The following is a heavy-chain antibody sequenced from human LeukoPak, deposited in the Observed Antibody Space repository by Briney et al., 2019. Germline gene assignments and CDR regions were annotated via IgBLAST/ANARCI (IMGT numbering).Heavy chain of an antibody. D-gene: IGHD6-13*01. J-gene: IGHJ4*02. Sequence: PGGSLRLSCAASGFTFSSYAIHWVRQAPGKGLEWVAVISYDGSNKYYADSAKGRFTISRDNSKNTLYLQMNSLRAEDTAVYYCAKDRREAAADAFDYWGQGTLVTVSS. CDR1: GFTFSSYA. CDR3: AKDRREAAADAFDY. V-gene: IGHV3-30-3*01. CDR2: ISYDGSNK.